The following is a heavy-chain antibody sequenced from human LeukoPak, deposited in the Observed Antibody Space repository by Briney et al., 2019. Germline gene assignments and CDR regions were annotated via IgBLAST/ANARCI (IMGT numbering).Heavy chain of an antibody. J-gene: IGHJ6*02. CDR3: AKDNALGYYYGMDV. CDR2: ISWNSGSI. Sequence: GGSLRLSCAASGFTFDDYAMHWVRQAPGKGLEWVSGISWNSGSIDYADSVKGRFTISRDNAKNSLYLQMNSLRAEDTALYYCAKDNALGYYYGMDVWGQGTTVTVSS. V-gene: IGHV3-9*01. CDR1: GFTFDDYA.